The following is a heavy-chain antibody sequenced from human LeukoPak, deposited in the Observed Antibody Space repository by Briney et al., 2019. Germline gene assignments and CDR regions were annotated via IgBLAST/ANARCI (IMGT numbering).Heavy chain of an antibody. J-gene: IGHJ4*02. Sequence: GGSLRLSCAASGFTFSAYGMSWVRQAPGRGLEWVSGISANGSITFYARSVRGRFTISRDNSRNTMYLQMNSLRAEDAAVYYCAKAPVTSCRGAFCYPFDSWGQGTVVTVSS. CDR3: AKAPVTSCRGAFCYPFDS. CDR2: ISANGSIT. D-gene: IGHD2-15*01. CDR1: GFTFSAYG. V-gene: IGHV3-23*01.